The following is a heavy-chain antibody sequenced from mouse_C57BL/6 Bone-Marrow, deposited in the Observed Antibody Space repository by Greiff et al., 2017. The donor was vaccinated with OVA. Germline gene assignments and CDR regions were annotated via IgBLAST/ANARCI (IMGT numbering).Heavy chain of an antibody. CDR1: GFTFSDYY. J-gene: IGHJ3*01. V-gene: IGHV5-16*01. D-gene: IGHD2-3*01. CDR2: INYDGSST. CDR3: ARHDGYYTFAY. Sequence: EVKLMESEGGLVQPGSSMKLSCTASGFTFSDYYMAWVRQVPEKGLEWVANINYDGSSTYYLDSLKSRFIISRDNAKNILYLQMSSLKSEDTATYYCARHDGYYTFAYWGQGTLVTVSA.